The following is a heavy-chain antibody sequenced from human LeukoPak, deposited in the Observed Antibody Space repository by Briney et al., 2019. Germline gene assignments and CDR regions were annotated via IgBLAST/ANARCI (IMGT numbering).Heavy chain of an antibody. V-gene: IGHV3-11*05. CDR2: ISSSSSYT. CDR3: ARVYVDTDFFDY. D-gene: IGHD5-18*01. Sequence: GGSLRLSCAASGFTFSDYYMSWIRQAPGKGLEWVSYISSSSSYTNYADSVKGRFTISRDNAKNSLYLQMNSLRAEDTAVYYCARVYVDTDFFDYWGQGTLVTVSS. J-gene: IGHJ4*02. CDR1: GFTFSDYY.